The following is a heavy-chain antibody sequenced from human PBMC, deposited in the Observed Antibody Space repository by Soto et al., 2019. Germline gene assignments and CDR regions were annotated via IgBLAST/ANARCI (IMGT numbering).Heavy chain of an antibody. Sequence: PGGSLRLSCAASGFTLSNDWMTWVRQAPGKGLEWVSYISSSSSTIYYADSVKGRFTISRDNAKNSLYLQMNSLRAEDTAVYYCARRASGWFFDYWGQGTQVTVSS. J-gene: IGHJ4*02. V-gene: IGHV3-48*01. CDR1: GFTLSNDW. D-gene: IGHD6-19*01. CDR3: ARRASGWFFDY. CDR2: ISSSSSTI.